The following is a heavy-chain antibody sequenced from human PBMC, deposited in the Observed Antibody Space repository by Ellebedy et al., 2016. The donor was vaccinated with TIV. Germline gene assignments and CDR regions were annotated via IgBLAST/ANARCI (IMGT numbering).Heavy chain of an antibody. CDR2: IKQDGRDK. CDR1: GFTFSTYW. D-gene: IGHD2-2*01. V-gene: IGHV3-7*03. J-gene: IGHJ4*02. Sequence: PGGSLRLSCAASGFTFSTYWMTWVRQAPGKGLEWVANIKQDGRDKYYVDSVKGRLTISRDNAKTSLYLQMNSLRAEDTAVYYCARSRYCSSASRGFLDYWGQGALVTVSS. CDR3: ARSRYCSSASRGFLDY.